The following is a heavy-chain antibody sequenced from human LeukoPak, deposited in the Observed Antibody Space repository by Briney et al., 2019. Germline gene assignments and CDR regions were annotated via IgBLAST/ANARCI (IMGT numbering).Heavy chain of an antibody. Sequence: ASVKVSCKASGYTFTGNYMHWVRQAPGQGPEWMGWIIPNSGGTNYAQEFQGRVTMTRDTSISTAYMELSSLRSDDTAVYYCARGDVQLSLDYWGQGTLVTVSS. CDR1: GYTFTGNY. V-gene: IGHV1-2*02. CDR3: ARGDVQLSLDY. D-gene: IGHD2/OR15-2a*01. J-gene: IGHJ4*02. CDR2: IIPNSGGT.